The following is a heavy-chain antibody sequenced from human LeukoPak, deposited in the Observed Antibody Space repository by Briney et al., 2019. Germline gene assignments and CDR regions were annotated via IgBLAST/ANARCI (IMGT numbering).Heavy chain of an antibody. CDR3: AREISSAAEGYGMDV. V-gene: IGHV5-51*01. D-gene: IGHD2-2*01. CDR2: IHPGDSDT. CDR1: GYSFTNYW. Sequence: GESLKISCQGSGYSFTNYWIVWVRQMPGKGLEWVGIIHPGDSDTRYSPSFQGQVTISADKAINAAYLRWSSLKASNTAIYYCAREISSAAEGYGMDVWGQGITVTVSS. J-gene: IGHJ6*02.